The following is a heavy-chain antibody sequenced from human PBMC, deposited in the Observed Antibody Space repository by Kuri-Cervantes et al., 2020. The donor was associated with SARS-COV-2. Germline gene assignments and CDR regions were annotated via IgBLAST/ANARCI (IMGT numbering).Heavy chain of an antibody. V-gene: IGHV4-39*07. CDR1: GGSIRSGSYY. J-gene: IGHJ4*02. Sequence: SETLSLTCTVSGGSIRSGSYYWGWIRQSPGKGLEWIGSIYYSGNTLYNPSLKSRVTISVDTSKNQFSLKLSSVTAADTAVYYCARVKTIFGVAPFDYWGQGTLVTVSS. D-gene: IGHD3-3*01. CDR2: IYYSGNT. CDR3: ARVKTIFGVAPFDY.